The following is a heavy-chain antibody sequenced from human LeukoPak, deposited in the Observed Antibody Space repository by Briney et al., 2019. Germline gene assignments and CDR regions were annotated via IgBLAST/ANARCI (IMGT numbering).Heavy chain of an antibody. D-gene: IGHD2-15*01. Sequence: GGSLRLSCAASGFTFDDYGMSWVRQAPGKGLEWVSGINCIGGSTDYAHSVKGRFTISRDNAKNSLYLQMNSLRAEDTALYYCARSVAASRDYWGQGTLVTVSS. CDR1: GFTFDDYG. J-gene: IGHJ4*02. V-gene: IGHV3-20*04. CDR2: INCIGGST. CDR3: ARSVAASRDY.